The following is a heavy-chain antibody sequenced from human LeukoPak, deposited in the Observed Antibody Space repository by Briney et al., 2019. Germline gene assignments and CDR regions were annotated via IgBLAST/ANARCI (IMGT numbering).Heavy chain of an antibody. D-gene: IGHD6-13*01. V-gene: IGHV3-9*01. CDR2: ITWNSGSI. J-gene: IGHJ4*02. Sequence: PGGSLRLSCAASGFPFNDYAMHWVRQAPGKGLEWVSGITWNSGSIGYADSVKGRFTISRDNAKNSLYLQINSLRPEDTALYYCVKGSAYSSSWYVDWGQGTLVTVSS. CDR1: GFPFNDYA. CDR3: VKGSAYSSSWYVD.